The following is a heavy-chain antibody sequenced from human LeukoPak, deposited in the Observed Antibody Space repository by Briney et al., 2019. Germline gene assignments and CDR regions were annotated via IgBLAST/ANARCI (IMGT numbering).Heavy chain of an antibody. CDR3: AREKGYDFWSGYYMEYYFDY. J-gene: IGHJ4*02. CDR1: GLRFRNYG. Sequence: PGGSLRLSCVVSGLRFRNYGMHWVRQAPGKGLEWVAVIYYDGSNQYYVDSVKGRFTVSRDNAKNSLYLQMNSLRAEDTAVYYCAREKGYDFWSGYYMEYYFDYWGQGTLVTVSS. D-gene: IGHD3-3*01. V-gene: IGHV3-33*01. CDR2: IYYDGSNQ.